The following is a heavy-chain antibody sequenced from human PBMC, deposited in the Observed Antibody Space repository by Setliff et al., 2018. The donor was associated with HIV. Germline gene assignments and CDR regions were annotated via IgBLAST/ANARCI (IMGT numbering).Heavy chain of an antibody. CDR3: ARHMGLAAIFYYGMDV. J-gene: IGHJ6*02. CDR1: GGSISSSSYY. CDR2: IYYSGST. V-gene: IGHV4-39*01. Sequence: SETLSLTCTVSGGSISSSSYYWGWIRQPPGKGLEWSGSIYYSGSTYYNPSLRSRVTITVDTSKNQFSLKLSSVTAADTAVYYCARHMGLAAIFYYGMDVWGQGTAVTVSS. D-gene: IGHD3-3*02.